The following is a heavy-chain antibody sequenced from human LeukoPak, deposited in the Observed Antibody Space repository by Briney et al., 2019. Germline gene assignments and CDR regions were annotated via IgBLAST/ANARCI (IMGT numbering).Heavy chain of an antibody. J-gene: IGHJ4*02. D-gene: IGHD3-3*01. CDR1: GGSISSSSYY. Sequence: PSETLSLTCTVSGGSISSSSYYWGWIRQPPGKGLEWIGSIYYSGSTYYNPSLKSRVTISVDTSKNQFSLKLSSVTAADTAVYYCATSSTYYDFWSGYYGSPLFDYWGQGTLVTVSS. V-gene: IGHV4-39*01. CDR2: IYYSGST. CDR3: ATSSTYYDFWSGYYGSPLFDY.